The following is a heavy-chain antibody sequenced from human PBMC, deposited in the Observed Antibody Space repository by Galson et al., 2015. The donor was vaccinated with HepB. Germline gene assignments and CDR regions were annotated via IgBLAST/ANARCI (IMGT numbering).Heavy chain of an antibody. D-gene: IGHD3-10*01. V-gene: IGHV3-30*02. CDR1: GFSFSNYG. J-gene: IGHJ4*02. CDR3: AKCSGSEVIPRHFDY. Sequence: SLRLSCAASGFSFSNYGMHWVRQAPGKGMEWVAFIRNDGRNKFYGDSVRGRFTISRDNSENTVYLQMNNLRPEETAIYYFAKCSGSEVIPRHFDYWGQGTLVTVSP. CDR2: IRNDGRNK.